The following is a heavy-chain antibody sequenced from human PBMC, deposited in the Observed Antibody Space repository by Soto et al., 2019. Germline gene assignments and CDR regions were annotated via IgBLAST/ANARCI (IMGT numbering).Heavy chain of an antibody. J-gene: IGHJ5*02. Sequence: PGGSLRLSCAASGFTFSNSWMNWVRQAPGKGLEWVANMNQDGSNKYYADSVKGRFTISRDNSKNTLYLQMNSLRAEDTAVYYCAKDRGSGGVTPNWFDPWGQGTLVTVSS. CDR3: AKDRGSGGVTPNWFDP. V-gene: IGHV3-7*01. CDR2: MNQDGSNK. D-gene: IGHD3-16*01. CDR1: GFTFSNSW.